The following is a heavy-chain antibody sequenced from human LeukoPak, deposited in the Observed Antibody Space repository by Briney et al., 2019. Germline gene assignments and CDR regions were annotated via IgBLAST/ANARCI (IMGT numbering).Heavy chain of an antibody. CDR3: ATSGYYYYYMDV. CDR2: VYTSGST. CDR1: GASISSGTYY. D-gene: IGHD3-10*01. V-gene: IGHV4-61*02. J-gene: IGHJ6*03. Sequence: SETLSLTCTVSGASISSGTYYWNWIRQPAGKGLEWIGRVYTSGSTNYNPSLEGRVTISVDTSKNQFPLKVSSVSATDTAVYYCATSGYYYYYMDVWGKGTTVTVSS.